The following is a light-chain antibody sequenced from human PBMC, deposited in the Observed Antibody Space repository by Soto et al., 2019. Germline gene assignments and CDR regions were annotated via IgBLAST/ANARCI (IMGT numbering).Light chain of an antibody. CDR2: SNN. Sequence: QSVLTQPPSASGTPGQRVTISCSGNSSNIGSNTVNWYQQLPGTAPKLLIYSNNQRPSGVPDRFSGSKSGTSASLAISGLQSEDEADYYCAAWDDSLRVVFGGGTKLTVL. CDR1: SSNIGSNT. J-gene: IGLJ2*01. V-gene: IGLV1-44*01. CDR3: AAWDDSLRVV.